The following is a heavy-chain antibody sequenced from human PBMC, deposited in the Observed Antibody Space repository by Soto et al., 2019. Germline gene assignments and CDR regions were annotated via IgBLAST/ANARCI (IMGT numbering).Heavy chain of an antibody. CDR1: GFTFSSYS. Sequence: GGSLRLSCAASGFTFSSYSMNWVRQAPGKGLEWVSSISSSSSYIYYADSVKGRFTISRDNAKNSLYLQMNSLRAEDTAVYYCARDFVDGTGVFDYWGQGTLVTVSS. D-gene: IGHD3-10*01. CDR3: ARDFVDGTGVFDY. V-gene: IGHV3-21*01. J-gene: IGHJ4*02. CDR2: ISSSSSYI.